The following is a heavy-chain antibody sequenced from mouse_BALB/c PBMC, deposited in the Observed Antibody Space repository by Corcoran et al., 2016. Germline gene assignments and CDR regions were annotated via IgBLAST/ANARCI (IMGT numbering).Heavy chain of an antibody. D-gene: IGHD2-1*01. J-gene: IGHJ3*01. CDR3: ARGAIYYGNYKFAY. CDR1: GYTFTSYV. V-gene: IGHV1S136*01. Sequence: EVQLQQSGPELVKPGASVQMSCKASGYTFTSYVMHWVKQKPGQGLEWIGYINPYNDGTKYNEKFKGKATLTSDKSSSTAYMELSSLTSEDSAVYYCARGAIYYGNYKFAYWGQGTLVTVSA. CDR2: INPYNDGT.